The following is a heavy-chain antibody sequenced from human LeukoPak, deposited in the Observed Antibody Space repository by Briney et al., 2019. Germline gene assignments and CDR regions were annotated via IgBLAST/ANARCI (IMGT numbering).Heavy chain of an antibody. Sequence: GGSLRLSCAASGFTFSSYWMHWVRQAPGKGLEWVSVIYSGGSTYYADSVKGRFTISRDNSKNTLYLQMNSLRAEDTAVYYCASPQWYYYYGMDVWGQGTTVTVSS. J-gene: IGHJ6*02. CDR1: GFTFSSYW. CDR2: IYSGGST. CDR3: ASPQWYYYYGMDV. D-gene: IGHD6-19*01. V-gene: IGHV3-66*01.